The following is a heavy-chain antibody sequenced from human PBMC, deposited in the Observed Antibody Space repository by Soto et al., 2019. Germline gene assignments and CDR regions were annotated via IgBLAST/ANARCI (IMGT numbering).Heavy chain of an antibody. J-gene: IGHJ6*02. CDR1: GGSFSCYY. Sequence: PSETLSLTCAVYGGSFSCYYWSWIRQPPGKGLEWIGEINHSGSTNYNPSLKSRVTISVDTSKNQFSLKLSSVTAADTAVYYCARVPWDXGSGSYYKSYYYYGMDVWGQGTTVTVSS. CDR2: INHSGST. D-gene: IGHD3-10*01. V-gene: IGHV4-34*01. CDR3: ARVPWDXGSGSYYKSYYYYGMDV.